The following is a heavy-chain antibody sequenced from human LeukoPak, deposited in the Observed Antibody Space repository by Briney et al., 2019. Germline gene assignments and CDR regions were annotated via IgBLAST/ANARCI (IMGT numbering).Heavy chain of an antibody. CDR3: ARVYTTSSSWYGDFDY. D-gene: IGHD6-13*01. V-gene: IGHV3-48*01. CDR2: ISSSGSTI. Sequence: GGSLRLSCAASGFTFSSYSMNWVRQAPGKGLEWVSYISSSGSTICYADSVKGRFTISRDNAKNSLYLQMNSLRAEDTAVYYCARVYTTSSSWYGDFDYWGQGTLVTVSS. J-gene: IGHJ4*02. CDR1: GFTFSSYS.